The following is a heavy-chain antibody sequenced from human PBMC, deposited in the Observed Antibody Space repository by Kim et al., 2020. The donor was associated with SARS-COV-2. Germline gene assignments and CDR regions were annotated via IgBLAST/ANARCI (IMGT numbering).Heavy chain of an antibody. CDR1: GFTFSSYA. Sequence: GGSLRLSCSASGFTFSSYAMHWVRQAPGKGLEYVSAISSNGGSTYYADSVKGRFTISRDNSKNTLYLQMSSLRAEDTAVYYCVKDPSPYDYVWGSYRSYFDYWGQGTLVTVSS. CDR3: VKDPSPYDYVWGSYRSYFDY. D-gene: IGHD3-16*02. CDR2: ISSNGGST. V-gene: IGHV3-64D*09. J-gene: IGHJ4*02.